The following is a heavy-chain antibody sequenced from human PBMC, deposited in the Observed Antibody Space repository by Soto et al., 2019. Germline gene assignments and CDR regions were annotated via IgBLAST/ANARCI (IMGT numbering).Heavy chain of an antibody. D-gene: IGHD6-6*01. Sequence: SVKVSCKASGYTFTYHTLHWVRQAPGQRLEWMGWINAGNGNTKISQKFQGRVTITRDTSASTAYMGLSSLRSDDTAVYYCARDFGSTSSPFDYWGQGTLVTVSS. V-gene: IGHV1-3*01. CDR3: ARDFGSTSSPFDY. CDR1: GYTFTYHT. J-gene: IGHJ4*02. CDR2: INAGNGNT.